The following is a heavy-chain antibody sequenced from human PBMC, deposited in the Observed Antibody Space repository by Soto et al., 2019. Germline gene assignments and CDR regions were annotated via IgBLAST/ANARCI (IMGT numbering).Heavy chain of an antibody. D-gene: IGHD1-26*01. Sequence: QVQLQESGPGLVKPSETLSLTCTVSGGSLSNYYWSWIRQPPGKGLEWIGFIYYSGSTSYNPSLKSRVTMSVDTSKNQFSPNLNSVTAADTAVYYCARYSGTYYVYWGQGTLVTVSS. CDR2: IYYSGST. J-gene: IGHJ4*02. CDR3: ARYSGTYYVY. CDR1: GGSLSNYY. V-gene: IGHV4-59*01.